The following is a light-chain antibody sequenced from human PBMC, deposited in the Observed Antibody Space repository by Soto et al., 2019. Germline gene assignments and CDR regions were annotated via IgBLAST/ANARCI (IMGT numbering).Light chain of an antibody. V-gene: IGKV3-11*01. Sequence: EIVLTQSPATLSLSPVERATLSCRASQSVSSYLAWYQQKPGQPPRLLIYDASNRATGIPARFSGRGSGTDFTLTISSLEPEDFAVYYCQHRANWPLTFGGGTKVDIK. J-gene: IGKJ4*01. CDR3: QHRANWPLT. CDR2: DAS. CDR1: QSVSSY.